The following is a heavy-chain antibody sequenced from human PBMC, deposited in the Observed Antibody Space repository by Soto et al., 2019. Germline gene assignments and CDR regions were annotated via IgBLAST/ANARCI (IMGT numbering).Heavy chain of an antibody. Sequence: GGSLRLSCVASGFTFTSYGMHWVRKDPGKGLERVALISYDGSKHYYAESVKGRFTISRDNSKNTLELQLNSLRTEDTALYYCAKDGQNTPDYGSEDFQYWGQAALVTVSS. CDR3: AKDGQNTPDYGSEDFQY. CDR2: ISYDGSKH. D-gene: IGHD3-10*01. V-gene: IGHV3-30*18. J-gene: IGHJ4*02. CDR1: GFTFTSYG.